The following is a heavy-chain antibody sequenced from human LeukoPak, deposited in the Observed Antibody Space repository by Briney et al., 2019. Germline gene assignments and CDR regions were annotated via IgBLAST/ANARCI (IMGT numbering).Heavy chain of an antibody. CDR1: GFTFSSYA. J-gene: IGHJ4*02. V-gene: IGHV3-30*04. D-gene: IGHD2-15*01. Sequence: PGGSLRLSCAASGFTFSSYAMHWVRQAPGKGLEWVAVISYDGSNKYYADSVKGRFTISRDNSKNTLYLQMNSLRAEDTAVYYCASRAASVTLGYWGQGTLVTVSS. CDR3: ASRAASVTLGY. CDR2: ISYDGSNK.